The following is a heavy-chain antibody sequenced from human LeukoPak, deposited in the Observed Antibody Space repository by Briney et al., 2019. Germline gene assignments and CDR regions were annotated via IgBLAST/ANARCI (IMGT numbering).Heavy chain of an antibody. CDR3: AKDNGPYYYDSSGYYSYYNYYMDV. CDR2: ISWNSGSI. V-gene: IGHV3-9*01. CDR1: GFTFDDYA. Sequence: PGGSLRLSCAASGFTFDDYAMHWVRQAPGKGLEWVSGISWNSGSIGYADSVKGRFTISRDNAKNSLYLQMNSLRAEDTALYYCAKDNGPYYYDSSGYYSYYNYYMDVWGKGTTVTVSS. D-gene: IGHD3-22*01. J-gene: IGHJ6*03.